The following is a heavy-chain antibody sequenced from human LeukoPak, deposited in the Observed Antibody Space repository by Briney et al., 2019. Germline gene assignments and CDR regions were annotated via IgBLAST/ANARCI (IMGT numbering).Heavy chain of an antibody. CDR3: AKVRYGSGSYYNVVIDY. Sequence: GGSLRLSCAASGFTFSSYAMSWVRQAPGKGLEWVSAISGSGGGTYYADSVKGQFTISRDNSKNTLYLQMNSLRAEDTAVYYCAKVRYGSGSYYNVVIDYWGQGTLVTVSS. CDR2: ISGSGGGT. J-gene: IGHJ4*02. CDR1: GFTFSSYA. D-gene: IGHD3-10*01. V-gene: IGHV3-23*01.